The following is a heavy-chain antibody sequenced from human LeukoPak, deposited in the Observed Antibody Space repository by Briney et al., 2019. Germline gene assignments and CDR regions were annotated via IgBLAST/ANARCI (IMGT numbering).Heavy chain of an antibody. V-gene: IGHV4-59*08. J-gene: IGHJ4*02. CDR1: GGSISGYY. Sequence: SSETLSLTCTVPGGSISGYYWSWIRQPPGKGLEWIGYIYYSGSTDYNSSLQSRVAISVDTSKNQFSLKLTSVTAADTAVYYCARHHAYGQFDYWGQGTLVTVSS. CDR3: ARHHAYGQFDY. D-gene: IGHD2-21*01. CDR2: IYYSGST.